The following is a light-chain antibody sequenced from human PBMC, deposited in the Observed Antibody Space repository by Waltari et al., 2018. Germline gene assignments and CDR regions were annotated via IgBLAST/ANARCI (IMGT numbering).Light chain of an antibody. CDR1: QSLLSGSNNKNY. Sequence: IIMTQSPDSLAVSLGERVTINCKSSQSLLSGSNNKNYLAWYQQKPGQAPKLLIYWASTRDSGVSDRFSGGGSGTDFSLTISGLQAEDVAVYYCQQYQSTPWTFGQGTKVEI. CDR3: QQYQSTPWT. V-gene: IGKV4-1*01. J-gene: IGKJ1*01. CDR2: WAS.